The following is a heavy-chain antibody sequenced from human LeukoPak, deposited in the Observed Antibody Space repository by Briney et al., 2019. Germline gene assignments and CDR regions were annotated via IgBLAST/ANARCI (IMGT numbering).Heavy chain of an antibody. CDR2: MNPNSGNT. D-gene: IGHD3-22*01. CDR3: ARGRYYYDSSGYYPLDY. V-gene: IGHV1-8*02. Sequence: GASVKVSCKASGYTFTGYYMHWVRQAPGQGLEWMGWMNPNSGNTGYAQKFQGRVTMTRNTSISTAYMELSSLRSEDTAVYYCARGRYYYDSSGYYPLDYWGQGTLVTVSS. CDR1: GYTFTGYY. J-gene: IGHJ4*02.